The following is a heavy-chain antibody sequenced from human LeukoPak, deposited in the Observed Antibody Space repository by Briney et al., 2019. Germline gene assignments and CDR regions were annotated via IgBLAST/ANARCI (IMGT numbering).Heavy chain of an antibody. CDR3: ARGGFCSGPTCYSLWF. D-gene: IGHD2-15*01. J-gene: IGHJ4*02. Sequence: SETLSLTCGVSGSSISSGNYWGWIRQPPGQGLEWIGTIYHSGNTYYNPSLKSRVTLSVDTSKNQFSLNLNSVTAADTAVYSCARGGFCSGPTCYSLWFWGPGTLVTVSS. CDR2: IYHSGNT. CDR1: GSSISSGNY. V-gene: IGHV4-38-2*01.